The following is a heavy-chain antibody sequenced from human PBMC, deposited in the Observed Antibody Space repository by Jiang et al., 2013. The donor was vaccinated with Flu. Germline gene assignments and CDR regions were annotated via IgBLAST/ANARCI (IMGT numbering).Heavy chain of an antibody. CDR2: IYYSGST. Sequence: QTLSLTCTVSGGSISSGGYYWSWVRQHPGKGLEWIGYIYYSGSTYYNPSLKSRVTISVDTSKNQFSLKLSSVTAADTAVYYCAREEGLSGMDVWGQGTTVTVSS. D-gene: IGHD2-8*01. J-gene: IGHJ6*02. CDR1: GGSISSGGYY. V-gene: IGHV4-31*03. CDR3: AREEGLSGMDV.